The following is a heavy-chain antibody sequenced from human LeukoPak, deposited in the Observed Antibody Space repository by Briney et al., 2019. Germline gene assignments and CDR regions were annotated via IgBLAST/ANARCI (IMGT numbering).Heavy chain of an antibody. V-gene: IGHV4-30-4*01. CDR3: ATQDPPPSYYYYYGMDV. Sequence: SETLSLTCTVSGGSISSGDYYWSWIRQPPGKGLEWIGYIYYSGSTYYNPSLKSRVIISVDTSKNQFSLKLSSVTAADTAVYYCATQDPPPSYYYYYGMDVWGQGTTVTVSS. CDR1: GGSISSGDYY. CDR2: IYYSGST. J-gene: IGHJ6*02.